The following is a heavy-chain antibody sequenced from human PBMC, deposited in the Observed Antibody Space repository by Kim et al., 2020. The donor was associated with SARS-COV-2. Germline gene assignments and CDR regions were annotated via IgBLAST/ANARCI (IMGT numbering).Heavy chain of an antibody. D-gene: IGHD1-20*01. CDR3: ARITGTDY. V-gene: IGHV4-34*01. CDR2: SGNT. J-gene: IGHJ4*02. Sequence: SGNTNYNPSLKSQVTISVDTSKNQFSLKLSSVSAAETAVYYFARITGTDYWGQGTLVTVSS.